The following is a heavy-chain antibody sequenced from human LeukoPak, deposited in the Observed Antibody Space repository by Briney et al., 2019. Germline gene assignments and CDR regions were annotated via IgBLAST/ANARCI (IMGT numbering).Heavy chain of an antibody. CDR3: ARLLRGFDY. J-gene: IGHJ4*02. Sequence: GGSLRLSCAASGFTFTNYAMSWVRQAPGKGLEWVSVISGGGSTYYADSVKGRFTISRDNSKNTLYLQMNSLRVEDTAVYYCARLLRGFDYWGQGTLVTVSS. V-gene: IGHV3-23*01. D-gene: IGHD5-18*01. CDR1: GFTFTNYA. CDR2: ISGGGST.